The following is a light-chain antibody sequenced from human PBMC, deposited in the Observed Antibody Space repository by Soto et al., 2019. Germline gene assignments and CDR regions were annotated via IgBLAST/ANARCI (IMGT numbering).Light chain of an antibody. J-gene: IGKJ1*01. CDR3: QNYDSSQT. Sequence: EVVLTQSPGTLSLSPGERATLSCRASQSVNSRHLAWYQQKPGQAPRLLIYGASSRATGIPDRFSGSGSGTDFTITISRLEPEDFAVYYCQNYDSSQTFGQGTKVEIK. V-gene: IGKV3-20*01. CDR1: QSVNSRH. CDR2: GAS.